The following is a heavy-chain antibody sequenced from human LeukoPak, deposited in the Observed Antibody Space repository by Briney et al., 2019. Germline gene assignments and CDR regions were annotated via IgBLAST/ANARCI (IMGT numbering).Heavy chain of an antibody. V-gene: IGHV4-39*01. CDR3: ARQVLLWFGELSAYFDY. D-gene: IGHD3-10*01. J-gene: IGHJ4*02. Sequence: SETLSLTCTVSGGSISSSSYYWGWIRQPPGKGLEWIGSIYYSGSTYYNPSLKSRVTISVDTSKNQFSLKLSSVTAADTAVYYCARQVLLWFGELSAYFDYWGQGTLVTVSS. CDR1: GGSISSSSYY. CDR2: IYYSGST.